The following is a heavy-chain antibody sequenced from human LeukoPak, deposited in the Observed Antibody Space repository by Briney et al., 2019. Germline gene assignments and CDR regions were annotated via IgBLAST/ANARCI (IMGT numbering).Heavy chain of an antibody. CDR1: GFTFSGSA. CDR3: TRFSAYGHMDV. J-gene: IGHJ6*03. V-gene: IGHV3-73*01. Sequence: GGSLRLSCAASGFTFSGSAMHWVRQASGKGLEWVGRIRSKANSYATAYAASVKGRFTISRDDPKNTAYLQMNSLKTEDTAVYYCTRFSAYGHMDVWGKGTTVTVSS. D-gene: IGHD3-3*01. CDR2: IRSKANSYAT.